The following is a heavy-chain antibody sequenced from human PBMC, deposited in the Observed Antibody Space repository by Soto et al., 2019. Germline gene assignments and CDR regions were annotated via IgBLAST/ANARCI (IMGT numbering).Heavy chain of an antibody. Sequence: EASVKVSCKASGYTFTSYGISWVRQAPGQGLEWMGWISAYNGNTNYAQKLQGRATMTTDTSTSTAYMELRSLRSDDTAVYYCARGGYGPFYYYYMDVWGKGTTVTVSS. D-gene: IGHD5-12*01. V-gene: IGHV1-18*01. CDR2: ISAYNGNT. CDR1: GYTFTSYG. J-gene: IGHJ6*03. CDR3: ARGGYGPFYYYYMDV.